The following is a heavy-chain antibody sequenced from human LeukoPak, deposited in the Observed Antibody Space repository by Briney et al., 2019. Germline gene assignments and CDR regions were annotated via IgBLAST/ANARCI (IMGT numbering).Heavy chain of an antibody. CDR2: IRSKTYGGTT. CDR1: GGSFSGYY. Sequence: LSLTCAVYGGSFSGYYWSWFRQAPGKGLEWVGLIRSKTYGGTTEYAASVKGRFSISRDDSKSIAYLQMNSLKTEDTALYYCSRDWTIAAFDYWGQGTLVTVSS. J-gene: IGHJ4*02. V-gene: IGHV3-49*03. D-gene: IGHD6-6*01. CDR3: SRDWTIAAFDY.